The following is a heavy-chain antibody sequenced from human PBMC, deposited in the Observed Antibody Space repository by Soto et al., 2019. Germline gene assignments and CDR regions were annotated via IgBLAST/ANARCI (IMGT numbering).Heavy chain of an antibody. D-gene: IGHD3-3*01. CDR3: ASETYYDFWSGPYYGMDV. CDR1: GFTFSSYA. J-gene: IGHJ6*02. CDR2: ISYDGSNK. Sequence: QVQLVESGGGVFQSGRSLRLSCAASGFTFSSYAMHWVRQAPGKGLEWVAVISYDGSNKYYADSVKGRFTISRDNSKNTLYLQMNSLRAEDTAVYYCASETYYDFWSGPYYGMDVWGQGTTVTVSS. V-gene: IGHV3-30-3*01.